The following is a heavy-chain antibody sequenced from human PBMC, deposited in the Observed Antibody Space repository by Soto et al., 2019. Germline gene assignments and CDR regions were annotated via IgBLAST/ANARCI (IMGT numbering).Heavy chain of an antibody. Sequence: TVADGSSCRYYWCCIKKHPGKGLEWIGYIYYSGSTNYNPSLKSRVTISVDTSKNQFSLKLSSVTAADTAVYYCARASGYYYDSSGSFWFDPWGQGTLVTVSS. CDR1: DGSSCRYY. CDR3: ARASGYYYDSSGSFWFDP. D-gene: IGHD3-22*01. CDR2: IYYSGST. J-gene: IGHJ5*02. V-gene: IGHV4-59*01.